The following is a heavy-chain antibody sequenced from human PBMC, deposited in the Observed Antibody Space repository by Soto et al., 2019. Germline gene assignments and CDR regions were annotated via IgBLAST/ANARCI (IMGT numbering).Heavy chain of an antibody. J-gene: IGHJ5*02. V-gene: IGHV1-2*02. CDR1: GYTFTGYY. CDR3: ARAGSIVVVPVLQNWFDP. CDR2: INPNRGGT. D-gene: IGHD2-2*01. Sequence: QVQLVQSGAEVKKPGASVKVSCKASGYTFTGYYMHWVRQAPGQGLEWMGWINPNRGGTNYAQKFQGRVTMTRDTSISTAYTELSRLRSDDTAVYYCARAGSIVVVPVLQNWFDPWGQGTLVTVSS.